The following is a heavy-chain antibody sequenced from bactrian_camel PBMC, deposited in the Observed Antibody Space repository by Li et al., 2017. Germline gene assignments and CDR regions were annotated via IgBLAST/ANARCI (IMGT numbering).Heavy chain of an antibody. V-gene: IGHV3S54*01. Sequence: HVQLVESGGGLVQPGGSLRLSCTATGYTYRANSMGWFRQAPGKEREGVAALYTGGGSAYYADSVKGRFTISQGNAKNTVYLQMNDLKPEDTAVYYCTYDGWVERDGRCDSGEQGTQVTVS. D-gene: IGHD3*01. CDR1: GYTYRANS. J-gene: IGHJ4*01. CDR3: TYDGWVERDGRCDS. CDR2: LYTGGGSA.